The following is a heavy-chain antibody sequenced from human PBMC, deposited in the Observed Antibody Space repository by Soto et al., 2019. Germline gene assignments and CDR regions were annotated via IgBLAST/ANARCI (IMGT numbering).Heavy chain of an antibody. J-gene: IGHJ6*02. CDR2: ISYDGSNK. V-gene: IGHV3-30*18. D-gene: IGHD4-17*01. CDR1: GFTFSSYG. CDR3: AKDKQGGDYGMDV. Sequence: GGSLRLSCAASGFTFSSYGMHWVRQAPGKGLEWVAVISYDGSNKYYADSVKGRFTISRDNSKNTLYLQMNSLRAEDTAVYYCAKDKQGGDYGMDVWGQGTTVTVSS.